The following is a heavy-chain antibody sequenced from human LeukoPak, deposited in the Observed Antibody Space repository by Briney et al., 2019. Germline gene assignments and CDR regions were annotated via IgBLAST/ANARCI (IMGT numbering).Heavy chain of an antibody. Sequence: GGSLRLSCAASGFTFSSYVMSWVRQAPGKGLEWVSAISGSGGSTYYADSVKGRFTISRDNSKNTLYLQMNSLRAEDTAVYYCAKDPLNYYGSGSYFDYWGQGTLVTVSS. CDR1: GFTFSSYV. CDR3: AKDPLNYYGSGSYFDY. V-gene: IGHV3-23*01. D-gene: IGHD3-10*01. CDR2: ISGSGGST. J-gene: IGHJ4*02.